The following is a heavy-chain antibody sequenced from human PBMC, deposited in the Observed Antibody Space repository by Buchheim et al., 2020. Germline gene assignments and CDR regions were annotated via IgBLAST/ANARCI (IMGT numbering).Heavy chain of an antibody. CDR3: ARGTVSSSVRLRMVVHFDY. Sequence: QVQLQESGPGLVKPSETLSLTCTVSGGSISSYYWSWIRQPPGKGLEWIGYIYYSGSTNYNPSLKSRVTISVDTSKNQFSLKLSSVTAADTAVYYCARGTVSSSVRLRMVVHFDYWGQGTL. D-gene: IGHD6-6*01. V-gene: IGHV4-59*08. J-gene: IGHJ4*02. CDR1: GGSISSYY. CDR2: IYYSGST.